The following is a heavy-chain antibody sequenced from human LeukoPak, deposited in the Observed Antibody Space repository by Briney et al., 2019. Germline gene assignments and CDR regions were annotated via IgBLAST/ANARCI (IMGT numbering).Heavy chain of an antibody. V-gene: IGHV3-11*01. Sequence: GGSLRLSCLASGFTFSDYYMSWVRQAPGKGLEWISYMSSRGYPTYYAESVKGRFTISRDNAKNTLYLQMHNLRADDTAVYFCARVGIALTSPFDYWGLGTLAAVSS. CDR3: ARVGIALTSPFDY. J-gene: IGHJ4*02. D-gene: IGHD1-1*01. CDR2: MSSRGYPT. CDR1: GFTFSDYY.